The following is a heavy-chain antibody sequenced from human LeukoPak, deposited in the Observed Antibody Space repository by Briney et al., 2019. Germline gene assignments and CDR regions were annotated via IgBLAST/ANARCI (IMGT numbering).Heavy chain of an antibody. D-gene: IGHD3-22*01. J-gene: IGHJ5*02. CDR1: GFTFSSFT. CDR2: ISYDGSNK. CDR3: VRAGVYYDNSEYLKLDH. Sequence: PGRSLRLSCTASGFTFSSFTMHWVRQTPGKGLEWLAVISYDGSNKFYADSVKGRFTVSRDNSKNTLYLQIDSLRAEDTAVYYCVRAGVYYDNSEYLKLDHWGQGTLVTVSS. V-gene: IGHV3-30*04.